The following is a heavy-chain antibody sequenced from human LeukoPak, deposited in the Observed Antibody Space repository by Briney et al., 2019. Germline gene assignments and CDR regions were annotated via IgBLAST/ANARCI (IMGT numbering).Heavy chain of an antibody. J-gene: IGHJ4*02. Sequence: SQTLSLTCTVSGASISSASYYWSWIRQPAGKGLEWIGRIYISGSTNYNPSLKSRVTISVDTSKNHFSLKLSSVTAADTAVYYCAREREGPYGYLDYWGQGTLVTVSS. CDR1: GASISSASYY. CDR3: AREREGPYGYLDY. CDR2: IYISGST. V-gene: IGHV4-61*02. D-gene: IGHD4-17*01.